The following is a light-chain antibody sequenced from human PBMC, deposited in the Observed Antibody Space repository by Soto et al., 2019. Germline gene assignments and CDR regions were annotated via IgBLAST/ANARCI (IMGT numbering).Light chain of an antibody. CDR3: QQYDNFPPDP. CDR1: RDISVY. V-gene: IGKV1-33*01. Sequence: DIQMTQSPSSLSASIGDRVTITCQASRDISVYLNWYQHKPGKPPKLLVYDASNLQTGVPSRFSGSGSGTHFTLTISSLQADDIATYYCQQYDNFPPDPFGQGTKLEIK. CDR2: DAS. J-gene: IGKJ2*01.